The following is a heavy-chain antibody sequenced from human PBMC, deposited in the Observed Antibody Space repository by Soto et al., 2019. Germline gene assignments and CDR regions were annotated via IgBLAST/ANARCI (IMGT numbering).Heavy chain of an antibody. CDR1: GFTFSSYA. CDR2: ISYDGSNK. D-gene: IGHD2-15*01. V-gene: IGHV3-30*18. Sequence: GSLRLSCAASGFTFSSYAMSWVRQAPGKGLEWVAVISYDGSNKYYADSVKGRFTISRDNSKNTLYLQMNSLRAEDTAVYYCAKDLLRYCSGGSCYTPFDYWGQGTLVTVSS. CDR3: AKDLLRYCSGGSCYTPFDY. J-gene: IGHJ4*02.